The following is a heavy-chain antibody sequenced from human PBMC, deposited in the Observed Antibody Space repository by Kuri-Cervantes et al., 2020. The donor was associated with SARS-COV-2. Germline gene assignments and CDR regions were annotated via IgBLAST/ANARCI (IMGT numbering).Heavy chain of an antibody. CDR3: ARELLVVVPAAMLSSAGTAAFAY. Sequence: GGSLWSSCVASGRSRISCGMHCGRQAPGKGLEWVALISYDGSNKYYADSVKGRFTLSRDNAKNMLFLQMNSLRAESTAVYYCARELLVVVPAAMLSSAGTAAFAYWGQGPLVTVSS. CDR2: ISYDGSNK. D-gene: IGHD2-2*01. J-gene: IGHJ4*02. CDR1: GRSRISCG. V-gene: IGHV3-30*01.